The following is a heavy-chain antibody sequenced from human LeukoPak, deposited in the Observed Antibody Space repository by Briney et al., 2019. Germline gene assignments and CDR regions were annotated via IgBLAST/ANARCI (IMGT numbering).Heavy chain of an antibody. J-gene: IGHJ6*03. V-gene: IGHV3-23*01. CDR1: GFTFSFYG. Sequence: SGGSLRLSCAASGFTFSFYGMTWVRQAPGKGLEWVSGITGSGGTTYFADSVKGRFTISRDNSKNTLYLEMNSLIAEDTALYYCAKDHLPGRDYYYMDVWGKGTTVTVSS. CDR2: ITGSGGTT. CDR3: AKDHLPGRDYYYMDV.